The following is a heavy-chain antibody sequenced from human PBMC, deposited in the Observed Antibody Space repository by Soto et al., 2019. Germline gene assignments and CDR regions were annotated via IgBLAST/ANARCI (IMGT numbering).Heavy chain of an antibody. V-gene: IGHV3-7*04. Sequence: EVQLVESGGGLVQPGGSLRLSFAASGFTFSSHWMYWVRQAPGKGLEWVATITEDGSNEYYVDSVRGRFTISRDNSKNSLFLQMNSLRAEDTAVYSCARVATTGRGTDYWGQGTLVTVSS. CDR1: GFTFSSHW. CDR2: ITEDGSNE. CDR3: ARVATTGRGTDY. J-gene: IGHJ4*02. D-gene: IGHD1-1*01.